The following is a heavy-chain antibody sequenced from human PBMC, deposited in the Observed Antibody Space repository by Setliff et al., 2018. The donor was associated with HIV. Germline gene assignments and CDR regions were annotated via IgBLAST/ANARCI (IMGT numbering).Heavy chain of an antibody. D-gene: IGHD1-1*01. CDR3: ARTRALRSDNWSPFDK. J-gene: IGHJ4*02. CDR2: ISDSGSI. V-gene: IGHV4-34*01. Sequence: PSETLSLTCAVYGGSFSGHYWSWIRQSPRLGLEWIGDISDSGSITYNPSLKSRVAISVDTSKNQFSLKLLSVTAADTAVYFCARTRALRSDNWSPFDKWGQGSLVTVSS. CDR1: GGSFSGHY.